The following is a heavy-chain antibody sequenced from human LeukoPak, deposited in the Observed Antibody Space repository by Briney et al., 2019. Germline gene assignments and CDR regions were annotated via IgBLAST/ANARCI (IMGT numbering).Heavy chain of an antibody. CDR2: ISSSSSYI. Sequence: GGSLRLSCVASGFTFSSYSMNWVRQAPGKGLEWVSSISSSSSYIYYADSVKGRFTFSRDYAKNSLSLQMNSLRAEDTAVYYCARDGEVGVGRWFDPWGQGTLVTVSS. CDR1: GFTFSSYS. J-gene: IGHJ5*02. V-gene: IGHV3-21*01. CDR3: ARDGEVGVGRWFDP. D-gene: IGHD1-26*01.